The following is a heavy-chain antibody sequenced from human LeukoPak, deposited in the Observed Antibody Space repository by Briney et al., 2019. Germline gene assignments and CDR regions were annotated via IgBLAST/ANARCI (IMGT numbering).Heavy chain of an antibody. Sequence: GGSLRLSCAAYGFTFSSYSMNWVRQAPGKGLEWVSSISSSSSYIYYADSVKGRFTISRDNAKNSLYLQMNSLRAEDTAVYYCAREAYCSGGSCYGLSAWAAFDIWGQGTMVTVSS. D-gene: IGHD2-15*01. V-gene: IGHV3-21*01. CDR1: GFTFSSYS. J-gene: IGHJ3*02. CDR2: ISSSSSYI. CDR3: AREAYCSGGSCYGLSAWAAFDI.